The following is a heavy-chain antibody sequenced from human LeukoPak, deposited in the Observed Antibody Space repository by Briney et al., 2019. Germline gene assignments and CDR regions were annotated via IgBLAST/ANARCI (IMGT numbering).Heavy chain of an antibody. D-gene: IGHD3-22*01. CDR2: ISAYNGNT. V-gene: IGHV1-18*01. J-gene: IGHJ5*02. CDR3: ARTGEMDYYYDSSGYSSWFDP. CDR1: GYTFTSYG. Sequence: GASVKVSCKASGYTFTSYGISWVRQAPGQGLEWMGWISAYNGNTNYAQKLQGRVTMTTDTSTSTAYMELRSLRSDDTAVYYCARTGEMDYYYDSSGYSSWFDPWGQGTLVTVSS.